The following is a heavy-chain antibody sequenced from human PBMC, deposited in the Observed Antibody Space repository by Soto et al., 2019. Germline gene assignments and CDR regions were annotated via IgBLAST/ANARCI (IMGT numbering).Heavy chain of an antibody. CDR1: GGSISSGGYS. Sequence: SETLSLTCAVSGGSISSGGYSWSWIRQPPGKGLEWIGYIYHSGSTYYNPSLKSRVAISVDRSKNQFSLKLSSVTAADTAVYYCAREAGKGWFDPWGQGTLVTVSS. V-gene: IGHV4-30-2*01. CDR3: AREAGKGWFDP. CDR2: IYHSGST. D-gene: IGHD3-10*01. J-gene: IGHJ5*02.